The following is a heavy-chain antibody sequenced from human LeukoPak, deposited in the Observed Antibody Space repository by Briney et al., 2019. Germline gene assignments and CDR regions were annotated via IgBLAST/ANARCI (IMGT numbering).Heavy chain of an antibody. V-gene: IGHV3-66*01. CDR3: ARESLRQQWLVRREEYYYMDV. J-gene: IGHJ6*03. CDR1: GFTVSSHY. Sequence: PGGSLRLSCAASGFTVSSHYMSWVRQAPGKGLEWVSVIYSGGSTYYADSVKGRFTISRDNSKNTLYLQMNSLRAEDTAVYYCARESLRQQWLVRREEYYYMDVWGKGTTVTVSS. D-gene: IGHD6-19*01. CDR2: IYSGGST.